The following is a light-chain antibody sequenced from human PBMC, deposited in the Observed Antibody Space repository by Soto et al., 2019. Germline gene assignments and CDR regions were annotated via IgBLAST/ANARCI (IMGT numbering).Light chain of an antibody. Sequence: DIVMTQTPLSSPVTLGQPASISCRSSQGLVHSDGNTYLSWLQQRPGQPPRLLIYKISNRFYGVPGRFSGSGAGTDFTLKISRVEAEDVGVYYCMQATQFPWTFGQGTKVEIK. V-gene: IGKV2-24*01. CDR1: QGLVHSDGNTY. CDR3: MQATQFPWT. CDR2: KIS. J-gene: IGKJ1*01.